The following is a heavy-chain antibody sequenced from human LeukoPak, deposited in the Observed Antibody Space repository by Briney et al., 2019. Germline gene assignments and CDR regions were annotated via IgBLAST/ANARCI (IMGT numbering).Heavy chain of an antibody. CDR2: ISSNGGNI. V-gene: IGHV3-11*01. CDR1: GFDLSDYY. J-gene: IGHJ4*02. Sequence: GGSLRLSCVVSGFDLSDYYMSWIRQAPVKGLEWISYISSNGGNIYFADAVKGRFTMSRDNARGSLYLQMNSLRADDTAIYYCARRRDYFDYWGQGTLVTVSS. CDR3: ARRRDYFDY.